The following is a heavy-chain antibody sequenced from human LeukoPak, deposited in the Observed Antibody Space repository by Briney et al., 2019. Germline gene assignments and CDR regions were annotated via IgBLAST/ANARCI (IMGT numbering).Heavy chain of an antibody. CDR2: IYGSGNI. CDR1: GGSISSYH. J-gene: IGHJ4*02. V-gene: IGHV4-59*08. CDR3: ARRRSSSWSFFDY. D-gene: IGHD6-6*01. Sequence: SETLSLTCTVSGGSISSYHWSWIRQPPGKRLEWIGSIYGSGNINYNPSLKSRVTISVDTSKNQFSLRLSSVTAADTAIYYCARRRSSSWSFFDYWGQGILVTVSS.